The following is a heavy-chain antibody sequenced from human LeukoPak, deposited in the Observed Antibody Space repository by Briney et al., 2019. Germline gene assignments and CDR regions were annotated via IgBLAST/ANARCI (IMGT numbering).Heavy chain of an antibody. Sequence: SETLSLTCTVSGSSISGSSYYWGWIRQPPGKGLEWIASIYYSGRTYYNPSLKSRVTISVDTSGNQISLKLSSVTAADTAVYYCARGGLDLNYDILTGPYYFDYWGQGTLVTVSS. D-gene: IGHD3-9*01. V-gene: IGHV4-39*01. CDR3: ARGGLDLNYDILTGPYYFDY. J-gene: IGHJ4*02. CDR2: IYYSGRT. CDR1: GSSISGSSYY.